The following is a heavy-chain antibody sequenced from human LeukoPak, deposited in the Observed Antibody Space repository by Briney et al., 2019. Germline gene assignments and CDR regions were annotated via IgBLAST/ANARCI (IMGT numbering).Heavy chain of an antibody. Sequence: SQTLSLTCTVSGGSISSGGYSWSWIRQHPGKGLEWIGYIYYSGSTYYNPSLKSRVTISVDTSKNQFSLKLSSVTAADTAVYYCARGLAVAGYGDYWGQGTLVTVSS. J-gene: IGHJ4*02. CDR1: GGSISSGGYS. CDR2: IYYSGST. D-gene: IGHD6-19*01. CDR3: ARGLAVAGYGDY. V-gene: IGHV4-31*03.